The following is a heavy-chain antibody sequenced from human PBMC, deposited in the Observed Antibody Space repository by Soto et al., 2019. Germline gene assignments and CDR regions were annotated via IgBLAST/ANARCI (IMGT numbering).Heavy chain of an antibody. Sequence: QVQLVQSGAEVKKPGASVKDSCKASGYTFTSYDINWVRQATGQGLEWMGWMNPNSGNPGHAHKFQGRVTMTRNTSIRTAYTELSSLRSEDTAVYYCARDERGDVWGQGNTVTVSS. CDR3: ARDERGDV. CDR2: MNPNSGNP. J-gene: IGHJ6*01. CDR1: GYTFTSYD. D-gene: IGHD3-10*01. V-gene: IGHV1-8*01.